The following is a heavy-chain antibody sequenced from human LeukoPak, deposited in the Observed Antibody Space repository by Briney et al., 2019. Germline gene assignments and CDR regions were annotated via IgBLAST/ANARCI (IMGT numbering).Heavy chain of an antibody. V-gene: IGHV4-39*02. CDR1: GGSINSHY. D-gene: IGHD6-6*01. CDR2: IYYSGST. CDR3: ARLDSSSSIY. Sequence: KPSETLSLTCTVSGGSINSHYWSWIRQPPGKGLEWIGSIYYSGSTYYNPSLKSRVTISVDTSRNHFSLKLSSVTAADTAVYYCARLDSSSSIYWGQGTLVTVSS. J-gene: IGHJ4*02.